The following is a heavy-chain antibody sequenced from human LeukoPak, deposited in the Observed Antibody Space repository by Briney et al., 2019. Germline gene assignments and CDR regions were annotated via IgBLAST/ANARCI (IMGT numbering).Heavy chain of an antibody. CDR1: GFTFSSYA. Sequence: GGSLRLSCAVSGFTFSSYAMSWVRQAPGKGLVCVSSISGGGGSTYYADSVKGRFTISRDNSKNTLYLQMSSLRAEDTALYYCAKEVGLSAAGTRGNFDYWGQGTLVTVSS. V-gene: IGHV3-23*01. D-gene: IGHD6-13*01. CDR3: AKEVGLSAAGTRGNFDY. CDR2: ISGGGGST. J-gene: IGHJ4*02.